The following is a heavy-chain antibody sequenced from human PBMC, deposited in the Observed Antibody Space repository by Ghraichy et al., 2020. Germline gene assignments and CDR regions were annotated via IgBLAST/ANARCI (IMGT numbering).Heavy chain of an antibody. CDR2: INPNSGGT. CDR3: ARRYCSSTSCYAGVDY. CDR1: GYTFTGYY. Sequence: ASVKVSCKASGYTFTGYYMHWVRQAPGQGLEWMGWINPNSGGTNYAQKFQGRVTMTRDTSISTAYMELSRLRSDDTAVYYCARRYCSSTSCYAGVDYWGQGTLVTVSS. V-gene: IGHV1-2*02. J-gene: IGHJ4*02. D-gene: IGHD2-2*01.